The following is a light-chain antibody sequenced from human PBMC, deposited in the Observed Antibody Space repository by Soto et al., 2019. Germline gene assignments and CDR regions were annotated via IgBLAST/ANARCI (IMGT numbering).Light chain of an antibody. CDR1: QSVLYSSNNKNY. CDR2: WA. Sequence: DIVRTQSPGSLAVSLGERATIISKSSQSVLYSSNNKNYLTWYQQKPGQPPKLLIYWASGVPDRFSGSGSGTDFTLTISSLQAEDVAVYYCQQYYSTPWTFGQGTKVEIK. V-gene: IGKV4-1*01. J-gene: IGKJ1*01. CDR3: QQYYSTPWT.